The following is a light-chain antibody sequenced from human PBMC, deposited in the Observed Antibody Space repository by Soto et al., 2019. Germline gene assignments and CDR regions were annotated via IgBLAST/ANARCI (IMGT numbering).Light chain of an antibody. V-gene: IGKV1-5*03. CDR1: QSISSW. J-gene: IGKJ2*01. CDR2: KAS. Sequence: DIQMTQSPSTLSASVGDRVTITCRASQSISSWLAWYQQKPGKAPKVLIYKASSLESGVPSRFSGSGSGTEFTLTISNVQPDDSATYSCQQYKSYPYTFGQGTKLEIK. CDR3: QQYKSYPYT.